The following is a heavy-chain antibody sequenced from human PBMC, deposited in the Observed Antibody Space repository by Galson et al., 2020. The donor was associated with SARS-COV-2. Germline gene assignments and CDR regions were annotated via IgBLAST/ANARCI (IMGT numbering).Heavy chain of an antibody. V-gene: IGHV3-30*18. CDR1: GFTFSSYG. D-gene: IGHD3-16*01. CDR2: ISYDGSNK. CDR3: AKAGLRLGELRYYYYYYGMDV. Sequence: TGGSLRLSCAASGFTFSSYGMHWVRQAPGKGLEWVAVISYDGSNKYYADSVKGRFPISRDNSKNTLYLQMNSLRAEDTAVYYCAKAGLRLGELRYYYYYYGMDVWGQGTTVTVSS. J-gene: IGHJ6*02.